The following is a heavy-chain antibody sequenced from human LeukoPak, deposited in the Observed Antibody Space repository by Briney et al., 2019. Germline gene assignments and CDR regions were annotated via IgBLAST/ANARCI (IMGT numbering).Heavy chain of an antibody. V-gene: IGHV3-23*01. CDR3: AKESPYGSGSRNYYFHY. D-gene: IGHD3-10*01. Sequence: PGGSLRLSCAASGFTFSSYAMSWVRQAPGKGLEWDSAISGSADRTYYADSVKGRFTISRDNSKNTLCLQMNSLRPEDTAIYYCAKESPYGSGSRNYYFHYWGQGTLVTVSS. CDR2: ISGSADRT. J-gene: IGHJ4*02. CDR1: GFTFSSYA.